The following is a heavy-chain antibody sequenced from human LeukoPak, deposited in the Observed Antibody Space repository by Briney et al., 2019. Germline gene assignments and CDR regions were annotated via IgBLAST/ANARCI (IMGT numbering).Heavy chain of an antibody. V-gene: IGHV1-69*05. Sequence: GASVKVSCKASGYTFTNYDINWVRQAAGQGLEWMGRIIPIFGTANYAQKFQGRVTITTDESTSTAYMELSSLRSEDTAVYYCAREPYDFWSAMMGYFDYWGQGTLVTVSS. CDR2: IIPIFGTA. CDR3: AREPYDFWSAMMGYFDY. D-gene: IGHD3-3*01. J-gene: IGHJ4*02. CDR1: GYTFTNYD.